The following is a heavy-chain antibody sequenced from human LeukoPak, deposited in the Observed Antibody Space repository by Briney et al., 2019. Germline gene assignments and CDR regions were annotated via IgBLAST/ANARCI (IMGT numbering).Heavy chain of an antibody. V-gene: IGHV1-2*02. CDR3: ARDLVGAKRD. J-gene: IGHJ4*02. CDR1: GYTFTGYY. CDR2: INPNSGGT. Sequence: DSVKVSCKASGYTFTGYYMHWVRQAPGQGLEWMGWINPNSGGTNYAQKFQGRVTMTSDTSISTAYMKLSRLRSDDTAVYYCARDLVGAKRDWGQGTPVTVSS. D-gene: IGHD1-26*01.